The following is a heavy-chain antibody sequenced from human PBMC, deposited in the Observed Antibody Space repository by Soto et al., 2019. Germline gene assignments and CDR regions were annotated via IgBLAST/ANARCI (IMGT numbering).Heavy chain of an antibody. D-gene: IGHD5-18*01. CDR3: AREGYNFGPFDY. CDR1: GGSISSGGYY. CDR2: IYYSGST. Sequence: SETLSLTCTVSGGSISSGGYYWSWIRQHPGKGLEWIGYIYYSGSTNYNPSLKSRVTTSVDTSKNQFSLKFNSVTAADTAVYYCAREGYNFGPFDYWGQGDLVTVSS. J-gene: IGHJ4*02. V-gene: IGHV4-61*08.